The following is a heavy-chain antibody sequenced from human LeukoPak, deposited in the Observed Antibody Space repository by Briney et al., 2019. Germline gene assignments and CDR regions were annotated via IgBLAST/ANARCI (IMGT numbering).Heavy chain of an antibody. J-gene: IGHJ4*02. CDR3: TRAGPRRDGYKSDY. CDR2: IRFTGSYI. Sequence: PGGSLRLSCVASGFTFSHYSMNWVRQAPGKGLEWVSSIRFTGSYIYYADSVKGRFTISRDDAKNLLSLQMISLRAEDTAVYYCTRAGPRRDGYKSDYWGQGTLVTVSS. D-gene: IGHD5-24*01. V-gene: IGHV3-21*01. CDR1: GFTFSHYS.